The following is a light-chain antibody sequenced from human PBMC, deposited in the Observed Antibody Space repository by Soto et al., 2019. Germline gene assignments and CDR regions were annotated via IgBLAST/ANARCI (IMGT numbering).Light chain of an antibody. J-gene: IGLJ1*01. CDR2: DVT. Sequence: QSVLTQPRSVSASPGRSVTISCTGTSSDVGRYDYVSWYQQHPGKAPKLIVYDVTERPSGVPDRFSGSKSGNTASLTISGLQTEDEADYSCCSFAGSYSYVFGTGTKVTAL. CDR3: CSFAGSYSYV. CDR1: SSDVGRYDY. V-gene: IGLV2-11*01.